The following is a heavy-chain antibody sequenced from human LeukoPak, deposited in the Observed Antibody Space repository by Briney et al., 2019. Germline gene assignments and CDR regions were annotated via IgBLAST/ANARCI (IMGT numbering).Heavy chain of an antibody. CDR2: ISGSRSTTV. CDR3: ARDWITFGGVIVPLDY. V-gene: IGHV3-48*02. Sequence: QPEGSLRLSCAASGFTFSNYGMNWVRQAPGKGLEWVSSISGSRSTTVFYADSVKGRFTISRDIAKNSLYLQMNSLRDEDTAVYYCARDWITFGGVIVPLDYWGQGTLVTVSS. CDR1: GFTFSNYG. D-gene: IGHD3-16*02. J-gene: IGHJ4*02.